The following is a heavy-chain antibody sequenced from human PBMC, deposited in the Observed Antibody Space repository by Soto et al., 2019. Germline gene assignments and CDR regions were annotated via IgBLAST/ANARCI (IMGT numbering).Heavy chain of an antibody. Sequence: GASVKVSCKASGYTFSGYYMHWVRQAPGQGLEWMGWINPNSGGTNYAQKFQGRVTMTRDTSISTAYMELSRLRSDDTAVYCCARVLDCGGDCYSSDAFDIWGQGTMVTVSS. V-gene: IGHV1-2*02. D-gene: IGHD2-21*02. CDR3: ARVLDCGGDCYSSDAFDI. CDR2: INPNSGGT. J-gene: IGHJ3*02. CDR1: GYTFSGYY.